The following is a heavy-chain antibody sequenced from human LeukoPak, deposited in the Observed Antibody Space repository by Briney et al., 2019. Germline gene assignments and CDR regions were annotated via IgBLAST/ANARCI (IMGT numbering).Heavy chain of an antibody. CDR2: VKTDGTIT. J-gene: IGHJ4*02. D-gene: IGHD6-13*01. Sequence: QPGGSLRLSCEASTFTFSTYWMHWVRQAPGKGLVWVSRVKTDGTITHYADSVKGRFTVSRDNAKNTLYLQVNSLRAEDTAVYYCARGFYINSWFQSPDYWGQGTLVTVSS. V-gene: IGHV3-74*01. CDR1: TFTFSTYW. CDR3: ARGFYINSWFQSPDY.